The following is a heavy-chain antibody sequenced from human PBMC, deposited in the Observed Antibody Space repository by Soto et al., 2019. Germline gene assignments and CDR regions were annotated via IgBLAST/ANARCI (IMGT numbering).Heavy chain of an antibody. D-gene: IGHD2-2*01. J-gene: IGHJ4*02. Sequence: GGSLRLSCAASGFTFRSYAMSWVRQAPGKGLEWVSAIGGSSGSTDYADSVKGRFTISRDNSKNTLFLQMNSLRAEDTAVYYCAKDRSSTSCYAFDYWGQGNLVTVSS. CDR2: IGGSSGST. CDR3: AKDRSSTSCYAFDY. CDR1: GFTFRSYA. V-gene: IGHV3-23*01.